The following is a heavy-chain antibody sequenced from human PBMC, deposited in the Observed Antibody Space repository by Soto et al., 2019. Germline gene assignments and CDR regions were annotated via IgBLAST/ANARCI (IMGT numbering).Heavy chain of an antibody. D-gene: IGHD2-15*01. J-gene: IGHJ6*02. CDR3: ARDRCSGDSCYSDFYYGMDV. CDR1: GFIFDNFA. Sequence: GSLGFSCEASGFIFDNFAMHWVRQAPGKGLEWVAVISYYGSSKYYADSVEGRFTISRDSSKNTLYVQMNGLTPGDTAVYYCARDRCSGDSCYSDFYYGMDVWGRGTTVTVSS. CDR2: ISYYGSSK. V-gene: IGHV3-30-3*01.